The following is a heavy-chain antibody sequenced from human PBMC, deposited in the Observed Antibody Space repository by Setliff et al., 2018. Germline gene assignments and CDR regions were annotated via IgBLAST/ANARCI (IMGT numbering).Heavy chain of an antibody. Sequence: GGSLRLSCVASEFTFSNYWMTWVRQAPGKGLEWVANIRQDGGQTYYEDSVKGRFTISRDNAKNSLYLQMNSLRAEDTALYYCATDRNYYDSNTFYDAFDIWGQGTMVTVSS. D-gene: IGHD3-22*01. V-gene: IGHV3-7*01. J-gene: IGHJ3*02. CDR2: IRQDGGQT. CDR3: ATDRNYYDSNTFYDAFDI. CDR1: EFTFSNYW.